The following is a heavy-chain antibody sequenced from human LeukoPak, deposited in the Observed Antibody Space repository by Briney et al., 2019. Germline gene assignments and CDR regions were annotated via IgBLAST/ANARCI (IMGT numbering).Heavy chain of an antibody. CDR1: GGSISSSSYY. Sequence: SETLSLTCTVSGGSISSSSYYWGWIRQPPGKGLEWIGSIYYSGSTYYNPPLKSRVTISVDPSKNQFSLKLSSVTAADTAVYYCARSMVRGVTTTDYWGQGTLVTVSS. CDR2: IYYSGST. J-gene: IGHJ4*02. V-gene: IGHV4-39*01. CDR3: ARSMVRGVTTTDY. D-gene: IGHD3-10*01.